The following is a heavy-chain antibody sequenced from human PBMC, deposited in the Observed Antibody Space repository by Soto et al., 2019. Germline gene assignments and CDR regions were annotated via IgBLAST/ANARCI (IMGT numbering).Heavy chain of an antibody. V-gene: IGHV3-30-3*01. CDR1: GFTFSSYA. J-gene: IGHJ3*02. Sequence: GGSLRLSCAASGFTFSSYAMHWVRQAPGKGLEWVAVISYDGSNKYYADSVKGRFTISRDNSKNTLYLQMNSLRAEDTAVYYCARKPTKPYYYDSSGYYANDAFDIWGQGTMVTV. CDR2: ISYDGSNK. D-gene: IGHD3-22*01. CDR3: ARKPTKPYYYDSSGYYANDAFDI.